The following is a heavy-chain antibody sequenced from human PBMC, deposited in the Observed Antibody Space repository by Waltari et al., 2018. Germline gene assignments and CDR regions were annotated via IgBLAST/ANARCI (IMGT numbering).Heavy chain of an antibody. CDR3: ARQTLGYCTSAACRRLEK. J-gene: IGHJ1*01. V-gene: IGHV4-38-2*01. D-gene: IGHD2-2*03. CDR1: GYFINTGFF. Sequence: QVQLQESGPGLVRPSETLSLTCDVSGYFINTGFFLGWIRQPPGKGLEWIGNIYHDGTTYYNPSLKHRLMISLDTSKNQISLRLNFVDAADTAVYYCARQTLGYCTSAACRRLEKWGQGILVTVSS. CDR2: IYHDGTT.